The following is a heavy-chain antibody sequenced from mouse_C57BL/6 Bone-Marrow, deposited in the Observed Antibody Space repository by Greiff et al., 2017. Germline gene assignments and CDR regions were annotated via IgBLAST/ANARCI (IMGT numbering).Heavy chain of an antibody. CDR3: ARQGNYVAMDY. CDR1: GFTFSDYG. J-gene: IGHJ4*01. V-gene: IGHV5-17*01. D-gene: IGHD1-1*01. CDR2: ISSGSSTI. Sequence: EVKLMESGGGLVKPGGSLKLSCAASGFTFSDYGMHWVRQAPEKGLEWVAYISSGSSTIYYADTVKGRFTISRDNADNTLFLQMTSLRSEDTAMYYCARQGNYVAMDYWGQGTSVTVSS.